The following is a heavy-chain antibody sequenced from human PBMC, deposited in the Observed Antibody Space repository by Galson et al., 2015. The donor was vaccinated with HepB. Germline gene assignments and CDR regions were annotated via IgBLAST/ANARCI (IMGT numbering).Heavy chain of an antibody. J-gene: IGHJ6*02. V-gene: IGHV2-5*02. CDR3: ARSRNEILDSFDMDA. CDR1: GFSLTTIGVG. CDR2: IYWDDDK. Sequence: PALVKPTQTLTLTCTFSGFSLTTIGVGVGWIRQPPGKALQWLALIYWDDDKRYSPSLKSRLTITKDTSKNQVVLTMTNMDPVDKTTYHCARSRNEILDSFDMDAWGQGTSIIVSS. D-gene: IGHD3-9*01.